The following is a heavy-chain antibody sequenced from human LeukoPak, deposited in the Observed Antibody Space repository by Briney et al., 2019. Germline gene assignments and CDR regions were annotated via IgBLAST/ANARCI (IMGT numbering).Heavy chain of an antibody. CDR2: ITGSGGST. D-gene: IGHD1-26*01. Sequence: GGSLRLSCAAFGFTVSVNYMSWVRQVPGKGQECVSGITGSGGSTYYADSVKGRFTISRDNSKNALYLQMNSLRAEDTAIYYCAKREAYSGSYFGYWGQGTLVTVSS. V-gene: IGHV3-23*01. J-gene: IGHJ4*02. CDR1: GFTVSVNY. CDR3: AKREAYSGSYFGY.